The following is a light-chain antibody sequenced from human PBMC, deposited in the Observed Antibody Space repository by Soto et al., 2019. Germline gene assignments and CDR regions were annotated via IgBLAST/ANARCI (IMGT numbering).Light chain of an antibody. V-gene: IGKV1-17*01. CDR3: LQNNNYHWT. CDR1: QAIRND. Sequence: DIQMTQSPSSLSASVGDRVTITCRASQAIRNDVGWYQQKPGKDPKRLIYVASRLESGAPSRFSGSGFGTEFTLAISGLQPEACATDYCLQNNNYHWTFGQRTWVAIK. J-gene: IGKJ1*01. CDR2: VAS.